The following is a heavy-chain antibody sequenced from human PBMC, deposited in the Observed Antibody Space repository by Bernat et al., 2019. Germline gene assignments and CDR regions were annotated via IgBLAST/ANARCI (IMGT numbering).Heavy chain of an antibody. V-gene: IGHV3-74*03. J-gene: IGHJ5*02. CDR1: GFTFSSYW. D-gene: IGHD2-15*01. Sequence: EVQLVESGGGLVQPGGSLRLSCAASGFTFSSYWMHWVRQAPGQGLVWVSRINSDGSNTKYADSVKGRFTFSRDNAKNTLYLQMNSLRAEDTAVYYCARSYCSGNSCPNGFDPWGQGTLVTVSS. CDR3: ARSYCSGNSCPNGFDP. CDR2: INSDGSNT.